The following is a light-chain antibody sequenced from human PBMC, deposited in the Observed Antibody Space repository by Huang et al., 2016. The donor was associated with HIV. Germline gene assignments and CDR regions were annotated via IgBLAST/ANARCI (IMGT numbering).Light chain of an antibody. Sequence: DIQMTQSPASLSASVGDRVTITCRASQGIRNYLAWYQQKPGRVPNLLIYGVSTLQSGVPSRFSGSGSGTHFTLTISSLQPEDVATYFCQSYNSAPTFGQGTRLDIK. CDR1: QGIRNY. CDR3: QSYNSAPT. CDR2: GVS. V-gene: IGKV1-27*01. J-gene: IGKJ5*01.